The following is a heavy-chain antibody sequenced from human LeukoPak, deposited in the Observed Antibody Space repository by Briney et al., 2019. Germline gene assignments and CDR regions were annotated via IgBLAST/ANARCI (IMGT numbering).Heavy chain of an antibody. CDR1: GGSISSGSYF. D-gene: IGHD6-19*01. J-gene: IGHJ6*03. CDR2: IYTSGST. CDR3: ARGGSGWNYYYYYMDV. V-gene: IGHV4-61*02. Sequence: SQTLSLTCTVSGGSISSGSYFWSWIRQPAGKGLEWIGRIYTSGSTNYNPSLKSRVTISVDTSKNQFSLKLSSVTAADTAVYYCARGGSGWNYYYYYMDVWGKGTTITISS.